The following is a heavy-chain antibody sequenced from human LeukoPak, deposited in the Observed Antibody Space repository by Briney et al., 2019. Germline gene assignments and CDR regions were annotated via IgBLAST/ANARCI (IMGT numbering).Heavy chain of an antibody. CDR2: INPGDSDT. V-gene: IGHV5-51*01. D-gene: IGHD2-15*01. CDR3: ARLSGRVVCSAGSCYIDS. J-gene: IGHJ4*02. CDR1: GYIFTSDW. Sequence: GESLKISCKGSGYIFTSDWIGWVRQMPGKGLEWMGIINPGDSDTRYSPSFQGQVTISADKSVNTAYLQWSSLKASDTAMYYCARLSGRVVCSAGSCYIDSWGQGTLVTVSS.